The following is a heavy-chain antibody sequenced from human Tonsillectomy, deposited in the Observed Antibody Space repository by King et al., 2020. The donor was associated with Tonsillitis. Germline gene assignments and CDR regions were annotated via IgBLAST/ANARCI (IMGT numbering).Heavy chain of an antibody. CDR2: IYHSGPT. D-gene: IGHD4-17*01. V-gene: IGHV4-31*03. CDR1: GDSLTSGGYF. Sequence: QLQESGPGLVRPSQTLSLICSVSGDSLTSGGYFWSWIRQHPDKGLEWIGSIYHSGPTYHTPSLRSRLFMSVYTSKNQFSLRLTSVTAADTAVYYCARIRDYGDYVDFWGQGTLVAVSS. CDR3: ARIRDYGDYVDF. J-gene: IGHJ4*02.